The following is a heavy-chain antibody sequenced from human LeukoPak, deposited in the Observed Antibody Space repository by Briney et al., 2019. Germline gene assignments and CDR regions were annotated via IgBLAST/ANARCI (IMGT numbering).Heavy chain of an antibody. V-gene: IGHV4-34*01. CDR2: INHSGST. CDR1: GGSFSGYY. D-gene: IGHD3-22*01. CDR3: ARAPATSYDSSGYYYYYYMDV. J-gene: IGHJ6*03. Sequence: SETLSLTCAVYGGSFSGYYWSWIRQPPGKGLEWIGEINHSGSTNYNPSLKSRVTISVDTSKNQFSLKLSSVTAADTAVYYCARAPATSYDSSGYYYYYYMDVWGKGTTVTVSS.